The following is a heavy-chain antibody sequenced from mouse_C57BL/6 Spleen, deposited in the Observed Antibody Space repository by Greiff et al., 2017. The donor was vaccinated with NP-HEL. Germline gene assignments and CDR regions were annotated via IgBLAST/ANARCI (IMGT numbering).Heavy chain of an antibody. CDR3: TTGDGYRGDY. V-gene: IGHV14-4*01. CDR1: GFNIKDDY. Sequence: VQLKQSGAELVRPGASVKLSCTASGFNIKDDYMHWVKQRPEQGLEWIGWIDPENGDTEYASKFQGKATITADTSSNTAYLQLSSLTSEDTAVYYCTTGDGYRGDYWGQGTSVTVSS. J-gene: IGHJ4*01. D-gene: IGHD2-3*01. CDR2: IDPENGDT.